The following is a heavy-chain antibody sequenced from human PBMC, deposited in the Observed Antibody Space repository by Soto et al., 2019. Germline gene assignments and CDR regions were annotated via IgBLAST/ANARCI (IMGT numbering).Heavy chain of an antibody. CDR3: ARHNPAKSITVGVFRTGVVCY. CDR1: GGSISSSSDY. Sequence: SETLSLTCTVSGGSISSSSDYWGWIRQPPGKGLEWIGSIYYSGSTYYNPSLKSRVTISVDTSKNQFSLKLSSVTAADTAVYYCARHNPAKSITVGVFRTGVVCYCGQGNLFTVSS. D-gene: IGHD3-3*01. V-gene: IGHV4-39*01. J-gene: IGHJ4*02. CDR2: IYYSGST.